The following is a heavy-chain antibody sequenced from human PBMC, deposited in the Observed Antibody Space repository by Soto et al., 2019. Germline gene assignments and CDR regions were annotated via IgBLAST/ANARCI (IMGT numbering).Heavy chain of an antibody. CDR2: ISGSGGST. V-gene: IGHV3-23*01. D-gene: IGHD2-8*01. CDR1: GFTFSSYA. Sequence: SLRLSCAASGFTFSSYAMSWVRQAPGKGLEWVSAISGSGGSTYYADSVKGRFTISRDNSKNTLYLQMNSLRAEDTAVYYCAKDCTNGVCYKGGDYWGQGTLVTVSS. CDR3: AKDCTNGVCYKGGDY. J-gene: IGHJ4*02.